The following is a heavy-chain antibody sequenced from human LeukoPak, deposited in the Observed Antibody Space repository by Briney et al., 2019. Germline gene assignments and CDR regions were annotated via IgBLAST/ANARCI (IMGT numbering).Heavy chain of an antibody. CDR3: ARESAFDI. J-gene: IGHJ3*02. CDR1: GYTFTSYG. Sequence: GASVKVSCEASGYTFTSYGIGWVRQAPGQGLEWMGWISAYNGHANYAQKFQGRVTITADESTSTAYMELSSLRSEDTAVYYCARESAFDIWGQGTMVTVSS. CDR2: ISAYNGHA. V-gene: IGHV1-18*01.